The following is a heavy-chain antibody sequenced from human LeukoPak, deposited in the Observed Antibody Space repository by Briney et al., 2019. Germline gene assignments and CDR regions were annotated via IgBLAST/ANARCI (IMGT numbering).Heavy chain of an antibody. V-gene: IGHV1-18*01. CDR1: GYTFTSYG. Sequence: ASVKVSCKASGYTFTSYGISWVRQAPGQGLEWMGWISAYNGNTNYAQELQGRVTMTTDTSTSTAYMELRSLRSDDTAVYYCARDGLDYGDYGGSFDPWGQGTLVTVSS. D-gene: IGHD4-17*01. CDR3: ARDGLDYGDYGGSFDP. CDR2: ISAYNGNT. J-gene: IGHJ5*02.